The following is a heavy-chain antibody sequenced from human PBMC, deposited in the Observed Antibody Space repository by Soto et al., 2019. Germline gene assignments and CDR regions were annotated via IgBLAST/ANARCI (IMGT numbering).Heavy chain of an antibody. Sequence: ASVKVSCKASGYTFTSYYMHWVRQAPGQGLEWMGIINPSGGSTSYAQKFQDRVTMTRDTSTSTVYMELSSLRSEDTAVYYCARFAGPPMVLRAPFDPRAQRTLVTGSS. CDR3: ARFAGPPMVLRAPFDP. D-gene: IGHD2-8*01. CDR2: INPSGGST. V-gene: IGHV1-46*03. CDR1: GYTFTSYY. J-gene: IGHJ5*02.